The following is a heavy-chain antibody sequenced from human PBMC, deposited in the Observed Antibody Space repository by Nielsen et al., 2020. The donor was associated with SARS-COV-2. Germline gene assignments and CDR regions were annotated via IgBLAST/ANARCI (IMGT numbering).Heavy chain of an antibody. CDR2: ISYDGSDK. V-gene: IGHV3-30*18. J-gene: IGHJ5*02. CDR3: AKAGAVAGNWFDP. CDR1: GFTFSSYS. Sequence: GGSLRLSCAASGFTFSSYSMNWVRQAPGKGLEWVVVISYDGSDKYYADSVKGRFTISRDNSKNTLYLQMNSLRAEDTAVYYCAKAGAVAGNWFDPWGQGTLVTVSS. D-gene: IGHD6-19*01.